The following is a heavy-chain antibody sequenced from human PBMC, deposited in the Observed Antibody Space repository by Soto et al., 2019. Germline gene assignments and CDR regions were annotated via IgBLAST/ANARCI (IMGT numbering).Heavy chain of an antibody. CDR2: ISGSGGST. V-gene: IGHV3-23*01. J-gene: IGHJ6*03. Sequence: GGSLRLSCAASGFTFSSYAMSWVRQAPGKGLEWVSAISGSGGSTYYADSVKGRFTISRDNSKNTLYLQMNSLRAEDTAVYYCAKDFNPYYMPPYYYYYYMDVWGKGTTVTVSS. D-gene: IGHD1-26*01. CDR3: AKDFNPYYMPPYYYYYYMDV. CDR1: GFTFSSYA.